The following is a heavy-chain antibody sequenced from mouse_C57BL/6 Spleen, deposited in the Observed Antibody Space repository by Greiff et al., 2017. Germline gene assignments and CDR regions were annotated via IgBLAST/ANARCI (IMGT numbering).Heavy chain of an antibody. CDR3: ARVPPSYDCDVAWFAY. D-gene: IGHD2-4*01. CDR2: IHPSDSDT. CDR1: GYTFTSYW. V-gene: IGHV1-74*01. J-gene: IGHJ3*01. Sequence: QVQLQQPGAELVKPGASVKVSCKASGYTFTSYWMHWVKQRPGQGLEWIGRIHPSDSDTNYNQKFKGKAPLTVDNSSSTSYMQLSSLTSEDAAVYYCARVPPSYDCDVAWFAYWGQGTLVTVSA.